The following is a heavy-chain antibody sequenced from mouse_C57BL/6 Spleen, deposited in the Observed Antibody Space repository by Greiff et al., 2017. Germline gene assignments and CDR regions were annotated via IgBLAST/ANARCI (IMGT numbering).Heavy chain of an antibody. V-gene: IGHV1-78*01. CDR1: GYTFTDHT. D-gene: IGHD2-1*01. CDR3: AKGIYYGNSAWFAY. J-gene: IGHJ3*01. Sequence: QVQLQQSDAELVKPGASVKISCKVSGYTFTDHTIHWMKQRPEQGLEWIGYIYPRDGSTKYNEKFKGKATLTADKSSSTAYMQLNSLTSEDAAVYFCAKGIYYGNSAWFAYWGQGTLVTVSA. CDR2: IYPRDGST.